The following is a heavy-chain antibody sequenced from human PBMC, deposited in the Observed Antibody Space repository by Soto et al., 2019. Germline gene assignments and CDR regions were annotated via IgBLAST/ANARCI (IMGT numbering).Heavy chain of an antibody. D-gene: IGHD2-21*01. J-gene: IGHJ4*02. Sequence: ASVKVSCKASGYTFTGYYMHWVRQAPGQGLEWMGWINPNSCGTNYAQKFQGWVTITRDTSISTAYMELSRLRSDDTAVYYCARGEGGPRWGSIDYWGQGTLVTISS. CDR1: GYTFTGYY. CDR3: ARGEGGPRWGSIDY. CDR2: INPNSCGT. V-gene: IGHV1-2*04.